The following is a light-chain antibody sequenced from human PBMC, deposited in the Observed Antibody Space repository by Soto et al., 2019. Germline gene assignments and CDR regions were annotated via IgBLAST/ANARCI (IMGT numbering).Light chain of an antibody. CDR2: GAS. CDR3: QRDDSSPWT. CDR1: QSVSSSF. Sequence: ESVLTQSPGTLSLSPGERATLSCRASQSVSSSFLAWYQLKPGQAPRLLIYGASSRATGIPDRVSGSGSGTDFTLTISTLEPEDFAVDYCQRDDSSPWTFGQGTNVEIK. J-gene: IGKJ1*01. V-gene: IGKV3-20*01.